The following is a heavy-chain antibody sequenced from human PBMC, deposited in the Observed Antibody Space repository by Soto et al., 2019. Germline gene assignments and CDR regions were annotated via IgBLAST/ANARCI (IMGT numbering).Heavy chain of an antibody. Sequence: ASVKVSCKASGYTFTSYYMHWVRQAPGQGLEWMGIINPSGGSTSYAQKFQGRVTMTRDTSTSTVYMELSSLRSEDTAVYYCARDLIYYDSSGYYLPYYYYYGMDVWGQGTTVTVSS. V-gene: IGHV1-46*01. J-gene: IGHJ6*02. D-gene: IGHD3-22*01. CDR2: INPSGGST. CDR3: ARDLIYYDSSGYYLPYYYYYGMDV. CDR1: GYTFTSYY.